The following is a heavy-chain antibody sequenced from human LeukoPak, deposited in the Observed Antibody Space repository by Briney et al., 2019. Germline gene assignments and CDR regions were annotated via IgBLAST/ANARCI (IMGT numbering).Heavy chain of an antibody. D-gene: IGHD4-23*01. CDR2: IYYSGTT. CDR3: ARRGLDIGGYGGKGFDI. Sequence: SETLSLTCTVSGGSISSNSYVWGWIRQPPGQGLEWIGNIYYSGTTYYDPSLKSRGTISVDTSKNQLSLKLSSVTAADTAVYYCARRGLDIGGYGGKGFDIWGQGTMVTVSS. CDR1: GGSISSNSYV. J-gene: IGHJ3*02. V-gene: IGHV4-39*01.